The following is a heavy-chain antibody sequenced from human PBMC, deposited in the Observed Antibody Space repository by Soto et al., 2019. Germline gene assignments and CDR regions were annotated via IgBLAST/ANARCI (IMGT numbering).Heavy chain of an antibody. CDR1: GYTFTGYY. CDR2: INPNSGGT. V-gene: IGHV1-2*04. J-gene: IGHJ6*02. Sequence: ASVKVSCKASGYTFTGYYMHWVRQAPGQGLEWRGWINPNSGGTNYAQKFQGWVTMTRDTSISTAYMELSRLRSDDTAVYYCARDYALDYYYYGMDVWGQGTTVTVSS. D-gene: IGHD4-17*01. CDR3: ARDYALDYYYYGMDV.